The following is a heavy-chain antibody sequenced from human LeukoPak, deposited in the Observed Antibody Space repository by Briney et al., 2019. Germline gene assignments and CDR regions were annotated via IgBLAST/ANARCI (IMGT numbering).Heavy chain of an antibody. CDR3: AKDWVVAGTMDAFDI. CDR2: ISGSGGST. V-gene: IGHV3-23*01. J-gene: IGHJ3*02. Sequence: PGGSLRLSCAASGFTFSSYAMSWVRQAPGKGLEWVSAISGSGGSTYYADSVKGRFTISRDNAKNSLYLQMNSLRAEDTALYYCAKDWVVAGTMDAFDIWGQGTMVTVSS. CDR1: GFTFSSYA. D-gene: IGHD6-19*01.